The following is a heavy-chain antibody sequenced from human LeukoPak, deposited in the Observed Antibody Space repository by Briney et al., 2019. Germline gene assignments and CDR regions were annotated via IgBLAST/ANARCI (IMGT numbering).Heavy chain of an antibody. CDR1: GFTYSTYW. CDR2: ISQDGSEK. Sequence: GGSLRLSCAASGFTYSTYWMSWVRQAPGKGLEWEANISQDGSEKYYVDSVRGRFTISRDNAKNSLYLQMNSLRGEDTAVYYCARNAPFGYWGQGTLVTVSS. J-gene: IGHJ4*02. CDR3: ARNAPFGY. V-gene: IGHV3-7*01.